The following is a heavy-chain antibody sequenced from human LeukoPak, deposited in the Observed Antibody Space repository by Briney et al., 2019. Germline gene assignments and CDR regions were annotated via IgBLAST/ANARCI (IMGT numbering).Heavy chain of an antibody. CDR2: ISYDGSDQ. CDR3: AKGGHYDSSGYFGPSGY. V-gene: IGHV3-30*18. D-gene: IGHD3-22*01. Sequence: GGSLRLSCAVSGLTFSNFGMHWARQAPGKGLEWVAVISYDGSDQYYIDSVKGRFTISRGNSKNTLYLQMNSLRAEDTAVYYCAKGGHYDSSGYFGPSGYWGQGTLVTVSS. J-gene: IGHJ4*02. CDR1: GLTFSNFG.